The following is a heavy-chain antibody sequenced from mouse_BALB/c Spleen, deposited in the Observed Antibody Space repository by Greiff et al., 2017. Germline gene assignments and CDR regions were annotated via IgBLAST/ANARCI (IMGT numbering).Heavy chain of an antibody. CDR1: GFTFSDYY. CDR3: AREETYYYFDY. D-gene: IGHD1-1*01. V-gene: IGHV5-4*02. J-gene: IGHJ2*01. CDR2: ISDGGSYT. Sequence: EVQLVESGGGLVKPGGSLKLSCAASGFTFSDYYMYWVRQTPEKRLEWVATISDGGSYTYYPDSVKGRFTISRDNAKNNLYLQMSSLKSEDTAMYYCAREETYYYFDYWGQGTTLTVSS.